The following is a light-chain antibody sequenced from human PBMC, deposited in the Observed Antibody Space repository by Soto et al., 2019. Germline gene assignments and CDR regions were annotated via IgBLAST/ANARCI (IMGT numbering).Light chain of an antibody. CDR1: QDIRNY. J-gene: IGKJ4*01. CDR2: DAS. Sequence: DIQMTQSPSSLSASVGDRVTITCQASQDIRNYLNWYQQKPGKAPNLLIYDASNLRAGVPSRFSGSGSGTEFTFTISSLQPEDIATYYCQYYDHLPPLSFGGGTKVEIK. V-gene: IGKV1-33*01. CDR3: QYYDHLPPLS.